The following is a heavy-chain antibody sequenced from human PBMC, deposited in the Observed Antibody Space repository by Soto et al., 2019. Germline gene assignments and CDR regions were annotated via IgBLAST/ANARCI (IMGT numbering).Heavy chain of an antibody. D-gene: IGHD2-21*01. Sequence: GGSLRLSCAGSGFTFSSYWMDWVRQPPGKGLEWVANVKQDGSEKYYADSVNGRFTISRDNAKNSLYLQMDSLRADDTAIYYCARGNHHSTDRWGQGTLVTVSS. CDR3: ARGNHHSTDR. CDR2: VKQDGSEK. J-gene: IGHJ5*02. CDR1: GFTFSSYW. V-gene: IGHV3-7*01.